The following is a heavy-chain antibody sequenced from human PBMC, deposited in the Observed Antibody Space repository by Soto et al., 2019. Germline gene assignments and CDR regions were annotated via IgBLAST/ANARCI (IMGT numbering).Heavy chain of an antibody. CDR1: GGSISSGGYY. Sequence: QVQLQESGPGLVKPSQTLSLTCTVSGGSISSGGYYWSWIRQHPGKGLEWIGYIYYSGSTYYNPSLKSRVTISVDTSKNQFSLKLSSVTAADTAVYYGARESSQDGYDGSIDYWGQGTLVTVSS. V-gene: IGHV4-31*03. CDR2: IYYSGST. J-gene: IGHJ4*02. CDR3: ARESSQDGYDGSIDY. D-gene: IGHD5-12*01.